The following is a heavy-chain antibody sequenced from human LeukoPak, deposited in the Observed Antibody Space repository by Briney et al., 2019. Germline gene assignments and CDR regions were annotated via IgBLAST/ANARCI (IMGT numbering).Heavy chain of an antibody. D-gene: IGHD2-15*01. CDR3: ARDLLCSGGSCPVDY. CDR2: IIPILGIA. Sequence: SVKVSCKASGGTFSSYTISWVRQAPGQGLEWMGRIIPILGIANYAQKFQGRVTITADKSTSTAYMELSSLRPEDTAVYYCARDLLCSGGSCPVDYWGQGTLVTVSS. V-gene: IGHV1-69*04. J-gene: IGHJ4*02. CDR1: GGTFSSYT.